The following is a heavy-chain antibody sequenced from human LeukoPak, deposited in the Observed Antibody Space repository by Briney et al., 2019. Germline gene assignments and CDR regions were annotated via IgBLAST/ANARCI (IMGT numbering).Heavy chain of an antibody. CDR3: AKDLYSSSSNKFDY. CDR1: GFTFSSYA. CDR2: ISGSGGST. D-gene: IGHD6-6*01. Sequence: GSLRLSCAASGFTFSSYAMSWVRQAPRKGLEWVSAISGSGGSTYYADSVKGRFTISRDNSKNTLYLQMNSLRAEDTAVYYCAKDLYSSSSNKFDYWGQGTLVTVSS. V-gene: IGHV3-23*01. J-gene: IGHJ4*02.